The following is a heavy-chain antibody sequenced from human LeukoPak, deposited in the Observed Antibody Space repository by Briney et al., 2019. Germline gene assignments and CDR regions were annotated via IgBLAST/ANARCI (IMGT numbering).Heavy chain of an antibody. CDR2: IIDSGDIT. Sequence: PGGSLRLSCEASGFTFSSYAVSWVRQAPGKGLEWVSGIIDSGDITNYANSVKGRFTISRDNSKNTLYLQMNSLRAEDTAVYYCAKLGGQEVYNYYVGVWGKGTTVAVSS. CDR3: AKLGGQEVYNYYVGV. CDR1: GFTFSSYA. D-gene: IGHD3-16*01. V-gene: IGHV3-23*01. J-gene: IGHJ6*03.